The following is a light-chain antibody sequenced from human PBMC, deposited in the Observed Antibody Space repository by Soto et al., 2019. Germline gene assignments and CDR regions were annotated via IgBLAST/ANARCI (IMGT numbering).Light chain of an antibody. CDR1: SSNVQSNT. CDR3: ASWDDSLFGHV. J-gene: IGLJ1*01. CDR2: SND. Sequence: QSVLTQPPSASGAPGQRVTISCSGSSSNVQSNTVNWYQQLPGTAPKLLIYSNDQRPSGVPDRFSGSKSGTSASLAISGLQSEDEADYYCASWDDSLFGHVFGTGTQLTVL. V-gene: IGLV1-44*01.